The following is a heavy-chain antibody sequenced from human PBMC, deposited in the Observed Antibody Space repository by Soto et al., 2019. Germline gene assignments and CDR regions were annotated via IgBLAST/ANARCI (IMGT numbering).Heavy chain of an antibody. V-gene: IGHV1-69*13. CDR1: GGTFSSYA. J-gene: IGHJ4*02. CDR2: IIPIFGTA. D-gene: IGHD1-26*01. Sequence: GASVKVSCKASGGTFSSYAISWVRQAPGQGLEWMGGIIPIFGTANYAQKFQGRVTITADESTSTAYMELSSLRSEDTAVCYCASRIVGATTHYNFDYWGQGTLVTVSS. CDR3: ASRIVGATTHYNFDY.